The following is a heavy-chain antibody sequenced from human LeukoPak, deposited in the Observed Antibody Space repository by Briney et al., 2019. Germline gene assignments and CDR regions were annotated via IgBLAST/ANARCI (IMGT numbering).Heavy chain of an antibody. V-gene: IGHV4-39*07. J-gene: IGHJ4*02. Sequence: SETLSLTCTVSGGSISSSSYYWGWIRQPPGKGLEWIGSIYYSGSTYYNPSLKSRVTISVDTSKNQFSLKLSSVTAADTAVYYCAVFWEARGYWGQGTLVTVSS. CDR1: GGSISSSSYY. CDR3: AVFWEARGY. D-gene: IGHD3-10*01. CDR2: IYYSGST.